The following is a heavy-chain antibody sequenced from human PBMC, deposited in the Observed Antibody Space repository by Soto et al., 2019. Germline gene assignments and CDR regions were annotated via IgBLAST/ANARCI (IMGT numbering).Heavy chain of an antibody. D-gene: IGHD1-26*01. CDR1: GFTFSSYA. CDR2: ISYDGSNK. J-gene: IGHJ4*02. Sequence: PGGSLRLSCAASGFTFSSYAMHWVRQAPGKGLEWVAVISYDGSNKYYAESVKGRFTISRDNSKKTLYLQMNSLRAEDTAVYYCATSGSYSFTFLICDYWGQGTLVTVSS. V-gene: IGHV3-30-3*01. CDR3: ATSGSYSFTFLICDY.